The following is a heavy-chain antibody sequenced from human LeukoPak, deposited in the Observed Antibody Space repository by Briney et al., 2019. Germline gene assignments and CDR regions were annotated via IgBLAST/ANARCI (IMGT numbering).Heavy chain of an antibody. CDR3: AVSSIAARSGAFDI. CDR1: GFTFSNYW. V-gene: IGHV3-7*01. D-gene: IGHD6-6*01. CDR2: IKQDGSEK. J-gene: IGHJ3*02. Sequence: GGSLRLSCAASGFTFSNYWMSWVRQAPGKGLEWVADIKQDGSEKYYVDSVKGRFTISRDNAKNSLYVQMNSLRAEDTAVYYCAVSSIAARSGAFDIWGQGTMVTVSS.